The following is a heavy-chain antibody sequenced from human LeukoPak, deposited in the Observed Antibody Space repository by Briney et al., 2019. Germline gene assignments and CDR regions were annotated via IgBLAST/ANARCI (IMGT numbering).Heavy chain of an antibody. V-gene: IGHV3-33*08. J-gene: IGHJ3*02. D-gene: IGHD7-27*01. CDR2: IWYDGTNK. Sequence: PGGSLRLSCAASGFTVSSNYMSWVRQAPGKGLEWVAVIWYDGTNKYYADSVKGRFSISRDNSKNTLYLQMNSLRAEDTAVYYCASDKLGTDAFDIWGQGTVVTVSS. CDR1: GFTVSSNY. CDR3: ASDKLGTDAFDI.